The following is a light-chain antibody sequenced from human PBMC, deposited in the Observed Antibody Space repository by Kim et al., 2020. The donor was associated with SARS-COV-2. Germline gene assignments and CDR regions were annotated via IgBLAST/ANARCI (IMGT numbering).Light chain of an antibody. V-gene: IGLV3-19*01. Sequence: GQTVRITCQGDTLRSHYATWYQQKPGQAPVVVIYGRNDRLSGIPDRFSGSSTGDTASLTINGAQAEDEADYYCNSRDRSTNQLVFGGGTKLTVV. CDR1: TLRSHY. J-gene: IGLJ2*01. CDR3: NSRDRSTNQLV. CDR2: GRN.